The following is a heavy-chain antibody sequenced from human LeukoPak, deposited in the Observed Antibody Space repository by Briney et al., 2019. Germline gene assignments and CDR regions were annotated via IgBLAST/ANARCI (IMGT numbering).Heavy chain of an antibody. CDR1: GFTFSSYA. D-gene: IGHD3-9*01. CDR3: AKGDKEVAYDILTGYTQPGDDY. Sequence: GGSLRLSCAASGFTFSSYAMSWVRQAPGKGLEWVSAISGSGGSTYYADSVKGRFTISRDNSKNTLYLQMNSLRAEDTAVYYCAKGDKEVAYDILTGYTQPGDDYWGQGTLVTVSS. J-gene: IGHJ4*02. V-gene: IGHV3-23*01. CDR2: ISGSGGST.